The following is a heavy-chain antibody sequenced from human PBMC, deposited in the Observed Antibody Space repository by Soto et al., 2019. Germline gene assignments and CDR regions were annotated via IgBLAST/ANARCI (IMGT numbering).Heavy chain of an antibody. Sequence: GASVKVSCKASGGTFSSYAISWVRQAPGQGLEWMGGIIPIFGTANYAQKFQGRVTITADESTSTAYMELSSLRSEDTAVYYCAGTHTYSSSWYYFDYWGQGTLVTVSS. CDR2: IIPIFGTA. CDR3: AGTHTYSSSWYYFDY. D-gene: IGHD6-13*01. J-gene: IGHJ4*02. CDR1: GGTFSSYA. V-gene: IGHV1-69*13.